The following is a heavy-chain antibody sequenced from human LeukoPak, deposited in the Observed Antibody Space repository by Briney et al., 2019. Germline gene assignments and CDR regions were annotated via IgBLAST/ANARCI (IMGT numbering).Heavy chain of an antibody. D-gene: IGHD6-19*01. Sequence: GGSLRLSCAASGFTFSSYAMHWVRQAPGKGLEWVAFISYDGSNKYYADSVKGRFTISRDNSKNTLYVQKNCLRAEDTAVYYCGRGYGGWYAYWGQGTLVTVSS. V-gene: IGHV3-30*04. J-gene: IGHJ4*02. CDR3: GRGYGGWYAY. CDR2: ISYDGSNK. CDR1: GFTFSSYA.